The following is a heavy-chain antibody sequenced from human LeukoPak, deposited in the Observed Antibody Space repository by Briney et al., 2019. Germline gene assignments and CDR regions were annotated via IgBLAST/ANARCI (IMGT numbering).Heavy chain of an antibody. V-gene: IGHV3-48*01. CDR1: GFTFSSYS. CDR3: ARGYGSGSYPYYFDY. J-gene: IGHJ4*02. Sequence: GGSLRLSCAASGFTFSSYSMNWVRQAPGKGLEWVSYISSSSSTIYYADSVKGRFTISRDNAKNSLYLQMNSLRAEDTAVYYCARGYGSGSYPYYFDYWGQGTLVTVSS. D-gene: IGHD3-10*01. CDR2: ISSSSSTI.